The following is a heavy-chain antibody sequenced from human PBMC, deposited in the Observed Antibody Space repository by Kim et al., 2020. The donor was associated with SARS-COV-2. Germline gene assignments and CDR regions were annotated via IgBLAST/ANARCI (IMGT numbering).Heavy chain of an antibody. D-gene: IGHD3-3*01. CDR2: IGTAGDP. J-gene: IGHJ4*02. CDR3: ARVLRFLEWLFRTFDY. CDR1: GFTFSSYD. V-gene: IGHV3-13*05. Sequence: GGSLRLSCAASGFTFSSYDMHWVRQATGKGLEWVSAIGTAGDPYYPGSVKGRFTISRENAKNSLYLQMNSLRAGDTAVYYCARVLRFLEWLFRTFDYCGQVTLVTVSS.